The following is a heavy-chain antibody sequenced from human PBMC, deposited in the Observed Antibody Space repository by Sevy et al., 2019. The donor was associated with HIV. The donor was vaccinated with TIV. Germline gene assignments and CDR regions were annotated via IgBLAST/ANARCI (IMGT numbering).Heavy chain of an antibody. V-gene: IGHV4-61*01. D-gene: IGHD6-19*01. J-gene: IGHJ4*02. Sequence: SETLSLTCTVSGGSVSSGSYYWTWIRQPPGKGLEWIGYIYKSGRTNYDTSLKSRLTISVDTSKNQFSLKLRSVTAADTAVYYCARAHGDGGWLVDYWGQGTLVTVSS. CDR1: GGSVSSGSYY. CDR2: IYKSGRT. CDR3: ARAHGDGGWLVDY.